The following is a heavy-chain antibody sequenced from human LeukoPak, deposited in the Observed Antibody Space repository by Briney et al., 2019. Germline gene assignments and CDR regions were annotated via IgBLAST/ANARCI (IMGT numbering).Heavy chain of an antibody. CDR2: IYSGGST. Sequence: TGGSLRLSCAASGFTVSSNYMSWVRQAPGKGLEWVSVIYSGGSTYYADSVKGRFTISRDNSKNTLYLQMNSLRAEDTAVYYCARVPNYYDSSGYNVWGQGTLVTVSS. CDR1: GFTVSSNY. V-gene: IGHV3-53*01. J-gene: IGHJ4*02. D-gene: IGHD3-22*01. CDR3: ARVPNYYDSSGYNV.